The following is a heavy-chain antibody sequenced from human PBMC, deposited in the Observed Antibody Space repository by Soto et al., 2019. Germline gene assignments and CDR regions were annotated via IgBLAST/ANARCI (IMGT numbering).Heavy chain of an antibody. Sequence: SETLSLTCAVYGGSFSGYYWSWIRQPPGKGLEWIGEINHSGSTNYNPSLKRRVTISVDTSENQFSLKLSSVTAADTAVYYCARLRARLHYYYGMDVWGQGTTVT. CDR2: INHSGST. J-gene: IGHJ6*02. V-gene: IGHV4-34*01. D-gene: IGHD6-6*01. CDR3: ARLRARLHYYYGMDV. CDR1: GGSFSGYY.